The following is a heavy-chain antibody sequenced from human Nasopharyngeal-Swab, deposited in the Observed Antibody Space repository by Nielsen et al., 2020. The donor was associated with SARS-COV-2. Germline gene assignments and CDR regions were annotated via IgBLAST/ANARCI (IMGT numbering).Heavy chain of an antibody. V-gene: IGHV3-53*01. CDR2: IYSSGRT. D-gene: IGHD3-22*01. Sequence: GESLKISCAASGFTVSSNYMTWVRQAPGKGLEWVSVIYSSGRTSHADSVKGRFTISRDNSKNMLYLQMNSLRAEETAVYYCARAYDNSGDGFDTWGQGTMVTVSS. J-gene: IGHJ3*02. CDR1: GFTVSSNY. CDR3: ARAYDNSGDGFDT.